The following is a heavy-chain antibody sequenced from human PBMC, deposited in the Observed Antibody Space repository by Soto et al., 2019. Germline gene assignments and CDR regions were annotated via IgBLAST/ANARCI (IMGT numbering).Heavy chain of an antibody. CDR2: IWYDGSNK. Sequence: GGSLRLSCAASGFTFSSYGMHWVRHAPGKGLEWVAVIWYDGSNKYYADSVKGRFTISRDNSKNTLYLQMNSLRAEDTAVYYCARAGSSWADAFDIWGQGTMVTVSS. CDR3: ARAGSSWADAFDI. V-gene: IGHV3-33*01. D-gene: IGHD6-13*01. CDR1: GFTFSSYG. J-gene: IGHJ3*02.